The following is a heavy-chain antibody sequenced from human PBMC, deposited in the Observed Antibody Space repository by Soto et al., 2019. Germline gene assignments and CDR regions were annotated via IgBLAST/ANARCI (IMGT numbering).Heavy chain of an antibody. CDR1: GFTFSSYG. V-gene: IGHV3-33*01. D-gene: IGHD6-13*01. J-gene: IGHJ5*02. CDR2: IWYDGSNK. CDR3: ARGIAAAGRRSWFDP. Sequence: QVQLVESGGGVVQPGRSLRLSCAASGFTFSSYGMHWVRQAPGKGLEWVAVIWYDGSNKYYADSVKGRFTISRDNSKNTLYLQMNSLRAEDTAVYYCARGIAAAGRRSWFDPWGQGTLVTVSS.